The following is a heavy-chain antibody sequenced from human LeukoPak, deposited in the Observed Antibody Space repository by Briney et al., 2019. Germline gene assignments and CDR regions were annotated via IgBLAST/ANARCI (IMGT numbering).Heavy chain of an antibody. D-gene: IGHD2-21*01. CDR3: ARGVVIAPQTFDY. Sequence: SETVSLTCTVSGGSISSYYWSWIRQPPGKGLEWIGYIYYSGSTNYNPSLKSRVTISVDTSKNQFSLKLSSVTAADTAVYYCARGVVIAPQTFDYWGQGTLVTVSS. CDR1: GGSISSYY. V-gene: IGHV4-59*01. CDR2: IYYSGST. J-gene: IGHJ4*02.